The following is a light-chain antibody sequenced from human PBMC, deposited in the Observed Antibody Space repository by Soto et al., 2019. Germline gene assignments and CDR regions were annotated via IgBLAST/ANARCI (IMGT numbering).Light chain of an antibody. CDR3: QQYHHWPPIT. V-gene: IGKV3-15*01. CDR2: GAS. Sequence: MTQSPATLSVSPVERATLSFRASQSVSSNLAWYQQKPGQAPRLLIYGASTRATGIPARFSGSGSGTEFTLTISSLQSEDFAVYYCQQYHHWPPITFGQGTRLEIK. CDR1: QSVSSN. J-gene: IGKJ5*01.